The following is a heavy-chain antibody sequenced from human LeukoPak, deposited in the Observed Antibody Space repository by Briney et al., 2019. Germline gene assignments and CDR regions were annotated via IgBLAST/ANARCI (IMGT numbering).Heavy chain of an antibody. J-gene: IGHJ4*02. CDR2: IYYSGST. CDR1: GDSIRSHY. D-gene: IGHD3-3*01. V-gene: IGHV4-59*11. Sequence: SETLSLTCSVSGDSIRSHYWSWIRQPPGKGLEWIGYIYYSGSTNYNPSLKSRATISVDTSKNQFSLKLSSVTAADTAVYYCARGSGYYTFADYWGQGTLVTVSS. CDR3: ARGSGYYTFADY.